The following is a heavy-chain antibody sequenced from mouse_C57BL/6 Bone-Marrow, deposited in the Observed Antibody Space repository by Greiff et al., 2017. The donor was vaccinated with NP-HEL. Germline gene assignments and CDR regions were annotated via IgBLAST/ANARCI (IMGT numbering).Heavy chain of an antibody. CDR1: GFTFSDYG. Sequence: DVKLVESGGGLVKPGGSLKLSCAASGFTFSDYGMHWVRQAPEKGLEWVAYISSGSSTIYYADTVKGRFTISRDNAKNTLFLQMTSLRDEDTAMWEGGELGRRYFDVWSTVTTVTVSS. J-gene: IGHJ1*03. CDR3: GELGRRYFDV. D-gene: IGHD4-1*01. V-gene: IGHV5-17*01. CDR2: ISSGSSTI.